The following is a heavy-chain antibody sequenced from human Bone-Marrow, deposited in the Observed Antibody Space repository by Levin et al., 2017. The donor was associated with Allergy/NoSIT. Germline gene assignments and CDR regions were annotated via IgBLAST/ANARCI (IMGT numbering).Heavy chain of an antibody. V-gene: IGHV4-59*02. J-gene: IGHJ4*02. Sequence: SQTLSLTCSVSGGSVHLYNWNWIRQPPGKGLEWIGYVHDSGDTNYNPSLKSRVSISLDTSKNQFSLELNSVTTADTAVYYCAREWELLSYFDYWGQGALVIVSS. CDR3: AREWELLSYFDY. CDR1: GGSVHLYN. CDR2: VHDSGDT. D-gene: IGHD4-23*01.